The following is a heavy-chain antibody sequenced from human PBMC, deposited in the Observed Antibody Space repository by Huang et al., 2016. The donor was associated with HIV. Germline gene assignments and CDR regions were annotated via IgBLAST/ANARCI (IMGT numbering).Heavy chain of an antibody. J-gene: IGHJ4*02. CDR2: INQDGSDA. V-gene: IGHV3-7*01. Sequence: QLMEAGGGLVRPGGSLRLSCGVSGFTFDGFWMSGVRQAPGKGLEWVANINQDGSDAYYVESVRGRFTISRDNSKNSLYLQMNGLTDEDTAVYYCARDGPEYSNYLDFWGPGTLVTV. CDR1: GFTFDGFW. D-gene: IGHD4-4*01. CDR3: ARDGPEYSNYLDF.